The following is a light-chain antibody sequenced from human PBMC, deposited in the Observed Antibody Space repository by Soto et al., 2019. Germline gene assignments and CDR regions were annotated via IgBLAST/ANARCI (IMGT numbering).Light chain of an antibody. CDR3: QQYGSSPGT. V-gene: IGKV3-20*01. CDR2: GGS. J-gene: IGKJ1*01. Sequence: EIVLTQSPGTLSLSPGERATLSCRASQSVSSIYLAWYQQKPGQAPRLLIYGGSTRATGIPDRFSGSGSGTDFTLTISRLEPEDFAVYYCQQYGSSPGTFGQGTKVEIK. CDR1: QSVSSIY.